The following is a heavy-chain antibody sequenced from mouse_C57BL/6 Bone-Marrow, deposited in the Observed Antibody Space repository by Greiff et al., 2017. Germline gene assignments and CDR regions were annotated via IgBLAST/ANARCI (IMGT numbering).Heavy chain of an antibody. CDR3: ARNSGTGGNYFDY. CDR1: GFSLTSYA. CDR2: IWTGGGT. Sequence: QVQLQQSGPGLVAPSQSLSITCTVSGFSLTSYAISWVRQPPGKGLEWLGVIWTGGGTNYNSALKSRLSISKDNSKSQVFLKMNSLQTDDTARYYCARNSGTGGNYFDYWGQGTTLTVSS. V-gene: IGHV2-9-1*01. D-gene: IGHD3-3*01. J-gene: IGHJ2*01.